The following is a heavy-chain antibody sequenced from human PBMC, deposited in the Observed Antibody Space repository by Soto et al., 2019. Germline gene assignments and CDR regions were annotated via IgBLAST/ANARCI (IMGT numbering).Heavy chain of an antibody. CDR1: GYTFTSHG. D-gene: IGHD1-26*01. CDR3: ARLLTEGATYREDAFDM. V-gene: IGHV1-18*01. J-gene: IGHJ3*02. Sequence: QLQLVQSGGEVKTPGASVKVSCTTSGYTFTSHGISWVRQAPGQGLEWMGWISTYNGKTDYAQKFQGRVTMTADTPTSTAYMEVRGLRSDDTAVYYCARLLTEGATYREDAFDMWGQGTKVTVSS. CDR2: ISTYNGKT.